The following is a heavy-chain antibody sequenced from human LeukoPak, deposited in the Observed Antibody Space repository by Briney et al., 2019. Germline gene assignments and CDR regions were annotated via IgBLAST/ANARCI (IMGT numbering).Heavy chain of an antibody. CDR2: ISYDGSNK. Sequence: PGGSLRLSCAASGFTFSSYWMSWVRQAPGKGLEWVAVISYDGSNKYYADSVKGRFTISRDNSKNTLYLQMNCLRAEDTAVYYCAKDGATHYYYYYMDVWGKGTTVTVSS. V-gene: IGHV3-30*18. CDR1: GFTFSSYW. J-gene: IGHJ6*03. D-gene: IGHD4/OR15-4a*01. CDR3: AKDGATHYYYYYMDV.